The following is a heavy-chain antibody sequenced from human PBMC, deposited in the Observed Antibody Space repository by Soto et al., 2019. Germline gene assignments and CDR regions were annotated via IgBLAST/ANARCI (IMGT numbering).Heavy chain of an antibody. CDR2: INHSGSF. D-gene: IGHD3-22*01. J-gene: IGHJ5*02. V-gene: IGHV4-34*01. CDR3: ARSYYDSTGFAVGP. CDR1: GGSFSIYY. Sequence: PSETMSLTCAVYGGSFSIYYWSWIRQPPEKWLEWIGEINHSGSFNYNPSLTSRATISVETSKNQFSMKLTSVTASDTAVYYCARSYYDSTGFAVGPWGQGTLVTSPQ.